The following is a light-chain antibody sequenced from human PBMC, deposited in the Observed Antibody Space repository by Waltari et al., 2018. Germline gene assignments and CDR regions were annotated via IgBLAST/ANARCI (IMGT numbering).Light chain of an antibody. J-gene: IGKJ4*01. CDR3: QQYSSLPLT. V-gene: IGKV1-33*01. CDR1: QDIRKN. CDR2: DAS. Sequence: DIQMTQSPSSLSASVGDRVTITCQASQDIRKNLNWFQQKPGKAPQVLIFDASSSQAAVPSRFSGSGSGTHFAFTISSLQPEDIGTYYYQQYSSLPLTFGGGTRVEIK.